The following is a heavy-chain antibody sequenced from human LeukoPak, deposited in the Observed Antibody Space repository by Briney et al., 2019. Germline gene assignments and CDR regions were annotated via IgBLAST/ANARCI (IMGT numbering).Heavy chain of an antibody. Sequence: SVKVSCKASRYTFTSYSISGVRQAPGQELEWMGRISAYNGNTKYAQKLQGRVTMTTDTSTSTAYMELRSLRSDDTAVYYCARDSITIFVVVIPYCYYYYMVVWGKGTTVTVSS. CDR1: RYTFTSYS. J-gene: IGHJ6*03. CDR2: ISAYNGNT. D-gene: IGHD3-3*01. V-gene: IGHV1-18*01. CDR3: ARDSITIFVVVIPYCYYYYMVV.